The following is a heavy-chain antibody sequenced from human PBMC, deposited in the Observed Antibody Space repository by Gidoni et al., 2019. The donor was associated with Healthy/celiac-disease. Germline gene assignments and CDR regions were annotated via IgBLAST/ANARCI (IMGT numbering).Heavy chain of an antibody. CDR3: ARDFDGMWLFDYYFDY. CDR2: ISYDGSNK. Sequence: QVQLVESGGGVVQPGRSLRLSCSASGFTFSSYAMHWVRQAPGKGLEWVAVISYDGSNKYYADSVKGRFTISRDNSKNTLYLQMNSLRAEDTAVYYCARDFDGMWLFDYYFDYWGQGTLVTVSS. D-gene: IGHD6-19*01. V-gene: IGHV3-30-3*01. J-gene: IGHJ4*02. CDR1: GFTFSSYA.